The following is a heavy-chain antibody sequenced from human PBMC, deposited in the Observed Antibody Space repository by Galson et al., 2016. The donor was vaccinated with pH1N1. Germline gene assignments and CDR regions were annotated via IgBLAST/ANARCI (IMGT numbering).Heavy chain of an antibody. CDR3: ARSRGRGSPPLEY. J-gene: IGHJ4*02. V-gene: IGHV3-66*01. D-gene: IGHD3-16*01. Sequence: SLRLSCAASGFSVSSNYMNWVRQTPGKGLEWVSVIYSSGSTYYADSVKGRFTISRDDSKNTVDLQMNSLRAEDTAIYYCARSRGRGSPPLEYWGQGTLVTVSS. CDR1: GFSVSSNY. CDR2: IYSSGST.